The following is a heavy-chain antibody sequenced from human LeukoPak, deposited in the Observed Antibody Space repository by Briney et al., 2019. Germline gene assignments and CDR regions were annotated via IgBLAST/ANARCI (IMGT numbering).Heavy chain of an antibody. CDR2: IYSTGST. CDR1: GGSISGYY. J-gene: IGHJ3*02. V-gene: IGHV4-59*01. CDR3: ARDRPYYDFWSGQQGDAFDI. Sequence: SETLSLTCTVSGGSISGYYWSWVRQSPGKGLEWIGYIYSTGSTSYNPSLKSRVTISVNTSKNQFSLKLSSVTAADSAVYYCARDRPYYDFWSGQQGDAFDIWGQGTMVTDSS. D-gene: IGHD3-3*01.